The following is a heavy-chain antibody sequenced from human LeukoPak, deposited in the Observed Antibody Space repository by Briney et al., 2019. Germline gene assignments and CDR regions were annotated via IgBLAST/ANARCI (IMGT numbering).Heavy chain of an antibody. CDR2: ISGSGGST. CDR1: GFTFSSYA. D-gene: IGHD3-16*02. V-gene: IGHV3-23*01. J-gene: IGHJ4*02. CDR3: AKGPYYDYVWGSYRRPYYFGY. Sequence: GGSLRLSCAASGFTFSSYAMSWVRQAPGKGLEWVSAISGSGGSTYYADSVKGRFTISRDNSKNTLYLQMNSLRAEDTAVYYCAKGPYYDYVWGSYRRPYYFGYWGQGTLVTVSS.